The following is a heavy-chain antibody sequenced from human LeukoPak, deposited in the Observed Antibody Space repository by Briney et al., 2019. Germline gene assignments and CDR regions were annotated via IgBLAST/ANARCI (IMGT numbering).Heavy chain of an antibody. V-gene: IGHV3-48*03. D-gene: IGHD2-8*02. Sequence: PGGSLRLSCTASGFIFSNFEMNWVRQSPGKGLQWVAYINSGATSEYYADSVKGRFTISRDNAKNSLYLQMNSQGVQDTAIYYCARVICSGGSCFQNDYWGQGTLVTVSS. CDR3: ARVICSGGSCFQNDY. CDR1: GFIFSNFE. J-gene: IGHJ4*02. CDR2: INSGATSE.